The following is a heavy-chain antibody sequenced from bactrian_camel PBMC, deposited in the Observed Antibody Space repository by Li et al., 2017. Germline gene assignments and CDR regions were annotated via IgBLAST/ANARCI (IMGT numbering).Heavy chain of an antibody. Sequence: HVQLVESGGGSVQPGGSLTLSCVGSEISRNHWMGWFRQVAGNQREAVASVSQDGTPTYADSVKGRFTISKDNAENTLYLQMNNLKPEDTAMYVCAAGSRYSAWCEHDAYNYWGQGTQVTVS. J-gene: IGHJ4*01. V-gene: IGHV3S53*01. D-gene: IGHD1*01. CDR2: VSQDGTP. CDR1: EISRNHW. CDR3: AAGSRYSAWCEHDAYNY.